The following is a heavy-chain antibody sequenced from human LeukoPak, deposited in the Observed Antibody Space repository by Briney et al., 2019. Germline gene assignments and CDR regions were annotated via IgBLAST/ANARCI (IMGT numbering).Heavy chain of an antibody. D-gene: IGHD2-8*01. V-gene: IGHV4-38-2*02. CDR2: IYHSGSI. J-gene: IGHJ5*02. CDR3: ARSGRDCTNGVCYANWFDP. Sequence: PSETLSLTCTVSGYSISNGYYWGWIRQPPGKGLEWIGSIYHSGSIYYNPSLKSRVTISVDTSKNQFSLKLSSVTAADTAVYYCARSGRDCTNGVCYANWFDPWGQGTLVTVSS. CDR1: GYSISNGYY.